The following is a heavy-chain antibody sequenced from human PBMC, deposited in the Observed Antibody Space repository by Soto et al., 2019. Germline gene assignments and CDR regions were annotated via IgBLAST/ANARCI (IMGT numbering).Heavy chain of an antibody. D-gene: IGHD2-21*01. J-gene: IGHJ4*02. CDR3: ARGGDCYRRPFDY. CDR1: GGSISSGSYS. Sequence: QLQLQESGSGLVKPSQTLSLTCAVSGGSISSGSYSWRWIRQPPGNVLEWLGYVYHSGSTFYNPSLKSRVTISVDMSKNHFSLNLSSVTAADTAVYYCARGGDCYRRPFDYWGQGTMVTVSS. V-gene: IGHV4-30-2*01. CDR2: VYHSGST.